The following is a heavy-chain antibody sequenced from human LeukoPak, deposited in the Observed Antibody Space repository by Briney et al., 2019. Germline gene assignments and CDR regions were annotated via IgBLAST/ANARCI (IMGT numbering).Heavy chain of an antibody. CDR2: IYYSGST. CDR3: ARVRFLEWLGRVYYYMDV. J-gene: IGHJ6*03. CDR1: GGSISSGDYY. D-gene: IGHD3-3*01. Sequence: SQTLSLTCTVSGGSISSGDYYWSWIRQPPGKGLEGIGYIYYSGSTYYNPSLKSRVTISVDTSKNQFSLKLSSVTAADTAVYYCARVRFLEWLGRVYYYMDVWGKGTTVTVSS. V-gene: IGHV4-30-4*08.